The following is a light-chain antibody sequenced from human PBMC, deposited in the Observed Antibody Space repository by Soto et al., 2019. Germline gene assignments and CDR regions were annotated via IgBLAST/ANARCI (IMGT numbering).Light chain of an antibody. CDR1: LSVSLS. CDR2: GAS. CDR3: QQYNNWLWT. J-gene: IGKJ1*01. Sequence: VLTQSPATLSVSRGHRSPLSFRASLSVSLSLAWYQMRPGQPPRLLIYGASTRATGIPARFSGSGSGTEFTLTISSLQSEDFAVYYCQQYNNWLWTFGQGTKVDIK. V-gene: IGKV3-15*01.